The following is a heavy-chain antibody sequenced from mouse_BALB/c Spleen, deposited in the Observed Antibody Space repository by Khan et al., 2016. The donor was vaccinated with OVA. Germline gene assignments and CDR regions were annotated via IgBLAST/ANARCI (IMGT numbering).Heavy chain of an antibody. J-gene: IGHJ2*02. CDR2: ISSGGSFT. Sequence: EVELVESGGGLVQPGGSLKLSCAASGFTFSNYAMSWVRQTPEQRLEWVATISSGGSFTYYPDSVKGRFSISSDNAKNTLYLQMGSLKSEDTAMYYCVRTPGYYGSNYFDYWGQGTSLTASS. D-gene: IGHD1-1*01. V-gene: IGHV5-9-3*01. CDR3: VRTPGYYGSNYFDY. CDR1: GFTFSNYA.